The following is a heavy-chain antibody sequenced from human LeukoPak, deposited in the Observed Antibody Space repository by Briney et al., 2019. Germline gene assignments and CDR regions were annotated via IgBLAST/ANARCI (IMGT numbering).Heavy chain of an antibody. CDR2: IYYSGST. D-gene: IGHD6-13*01. CDR3: ARGVGSSWYHY. V-gene: IGHV4-59*12. Sequence: PSETLSLTCTVSGGSISSYYWSWIRQPPGKGLEWIGYIYYSGSTNYNPSLKSRVTISVDTSKNQFSLKLSSVTAADTAVYYCARGVGSSWYHYWGQGTLVTVSS. J-gene: IGHJ4*02. CDR1: GGSISSYY.